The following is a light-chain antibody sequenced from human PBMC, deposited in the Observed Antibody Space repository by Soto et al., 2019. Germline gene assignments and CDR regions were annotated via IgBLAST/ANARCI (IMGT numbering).Light chain of an antibody. CDR3: QQYNRFLFS. Sequence: DIHMTQSPSTLSAFVGDRVTITCRASQSISNWLAWYQQKPGKAPRLLIYDASSLESGVPSRFSGSGSGTEFTLTISSLEPDDFATYYCQQYNRFLFSFGPGTKVDIK. V-gene: IGKV1-5*01. J-gene: IGKJ3*01. CDR1: QSISNW. CDR2: DAS.